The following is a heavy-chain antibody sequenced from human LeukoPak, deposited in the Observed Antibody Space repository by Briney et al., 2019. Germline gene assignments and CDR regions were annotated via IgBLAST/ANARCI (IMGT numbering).Heavy chain of an antibody. V-gene: IGHV1-2*02. CDR3: ATDRATYYDRSGDEY. Sequence: ASVKVSCKASGYTFTGYYMHWVRQAPGQGLEWMGLINPSSGSTKYAQKFQGRVTMTRDTSMSTAYMELSRLRSDDTAVYYCATDRATYYDRSGDEYWGQGNLVTVSS. CDR1: GYTFTGYY. CDR2: INPSSGST. D-gene: IGHD3-22*01. J-gene: IGHJ4*02.